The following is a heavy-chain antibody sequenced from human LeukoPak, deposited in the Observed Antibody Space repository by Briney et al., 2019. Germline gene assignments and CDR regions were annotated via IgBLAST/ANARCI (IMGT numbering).Heavy chain of an antibody. CDR1: GYSISSGYY. CDR2: IYHSGST. D-gene: IGHD6-19*01. Sequence: SETLSLTCAVSGYSISSGYYWGWIRPPPGKGREGIGRIYHSGSTYYNPSLKRRVTISGDTGKEQFYLKMSSVTAADTAVYYCARHGYSSGWHFDYWGQGTLVTVSS. J-gene: IGHJ4*02. CDR3: ARHGYSSGWHFDY. V-gene: IGHV4-38-2*01.